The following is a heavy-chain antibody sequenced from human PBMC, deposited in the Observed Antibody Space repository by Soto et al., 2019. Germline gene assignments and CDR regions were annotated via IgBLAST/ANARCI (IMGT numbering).Heavy chain of an antibody. V-gene: IGHV3-30*18. CDR3: AKAYQAYCGGDCYFDWYDP. J-gene: IGHJ5*02. CDR1: GFTFSSYG. D-gene: IGHD2-21*02. CDR2: ISYDGNNK. Sequence: GGSLRLSCAASGFTFSSYGMHWVRQAPGKGLEWVAVISYDGNNKYYADSVKGRFTISRDNSKNTLYLQMNSLRAEDTAVYYCAKAYQAYCGGDCYFDWYDPWGQGTLVTVSS.